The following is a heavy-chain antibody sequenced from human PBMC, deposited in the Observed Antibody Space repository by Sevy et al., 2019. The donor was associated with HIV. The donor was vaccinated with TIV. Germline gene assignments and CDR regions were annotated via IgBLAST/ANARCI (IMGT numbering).Heavy chain of an antibody. V-gene: IGHV4-28*01. CDR1: GYSISSSNW. J-gene: IGHJ3*02. CDR3: ARNSVRSSGRRLEAFDI. Sequence: SETLSLTCAVSGYSISSSNWWGWIRQPPGKGLEWIGYIYYSGRTYHNPSLKSRVSMSVDTSKNQFCLKLSSVTAVDTAVYYCARNSVRSSGRRLEAFDIWGQGTMVTVSS. D-gene: IGHD3-22*01. CDR2: IYYSGRT.